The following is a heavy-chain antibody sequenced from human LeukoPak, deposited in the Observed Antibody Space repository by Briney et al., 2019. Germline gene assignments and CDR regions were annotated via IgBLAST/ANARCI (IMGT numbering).Heavy chain of an antibody. CDR1: GYTFTSYG. D-gene: IGHD6-19*01. Sequence: ASVKVSCKASGYTFTSYGISWVRQAPGQGLEWMGWISGYNGNTNYAQKLQGRVTMTTETSTSTAYTELRSLRSDDTAVYYCARDLFRIGKWLAKGLDYWGQGTLVTVSS. CDR3: ARDLFRIGKWLAKGLDY. CDR2: ISGYNGNT. V-gene: IGHV1-18*01. J-gene: IGHJ4*02.